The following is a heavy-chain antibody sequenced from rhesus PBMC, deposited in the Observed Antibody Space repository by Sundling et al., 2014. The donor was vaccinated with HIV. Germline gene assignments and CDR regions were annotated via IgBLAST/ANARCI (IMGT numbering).Heavy chain of an antibody. D-gene: IGHD1-44*02. J-gene: IGHJ4*01. CDR2: ISGSSGST. Sequence: QVQLQESGPGLVKPSETLSLTCAVSGYSISSAYYWGWIRQPPGKGLEYIGSISGSSGSTYYNPSLKSRVTISKDTSKNQFSLKLSSVTAADTAVYYCARVKSGSHSLRFDLWGQGVLVTVSS. V-gene: IGHV4-99*02. CDR1: GYSISSAYY. CDR3: ARVKSGSHSLRFDL.